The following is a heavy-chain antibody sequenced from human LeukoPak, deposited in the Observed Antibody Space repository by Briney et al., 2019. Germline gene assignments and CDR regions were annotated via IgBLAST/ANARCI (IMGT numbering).Heavy chain of an antibody. Sequence: ASVKISCKPSGYTFGTHWMHWVRQAPGQGLEWMAIINPSGDFRSYAQKFQGRVTVTRDMSTGTVYMELSDLRPEDTALYYCARDYSGQWEQLTGWWIDPWGQGTLVIVSS. D-gene: IGHD1-26*01. CDR3: ARDYSGQWEQLTGWWIDP. J-gene: IGHJ5*02. CDR2: INPSGDFR. V-gene: IGHV1-46*01. CDR1: GYTFGTHW.